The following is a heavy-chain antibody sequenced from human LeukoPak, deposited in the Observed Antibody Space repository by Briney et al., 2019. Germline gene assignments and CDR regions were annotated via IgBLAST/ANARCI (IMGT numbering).Heavy chain of an antibody. Sequence: PGGSLRLSCAASGFTFSTYWMTWVRQAPGKGLEWVANIKQDGSEKYYVDSVRGRFTISRDNAKNSLYLQMNSLRAEDTAVYYCATEYCTNGVCYIREYFQHWGQGTLVTVSS. CDR3: ATEYCTNGVCYIREYFQH. CDR1: GFTFSTYW. D-gene: IGHD2-8*01. J-gene: IGHJ1*01. CDR2: IKQDGSEK. V-gene: IGHV3-7*01.